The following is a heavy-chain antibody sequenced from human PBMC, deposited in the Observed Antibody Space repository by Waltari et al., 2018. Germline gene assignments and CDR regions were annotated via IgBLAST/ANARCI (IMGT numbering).Heavy chain of an antibody. D-gene: IGHD3-10*01. CDR3: ARHDYGSGSYYQLDY. V-gene: IGHV4-39*01. Sequence: QLQLQESGPGLVKPSETLSLTCTVSGGSISSSSYYWGWIRQPPGKGLEWIGSIYYSGSTYHNPSLKSRVTRSVDTSKNQFSLKLSSVTAADTAVYYCARHDYGSGSYYQLDYWGQGTLVTVSS. CDR1: GGSISSSSYY. CDR2: IYYSGST. J-gene: IGHJ4*02.